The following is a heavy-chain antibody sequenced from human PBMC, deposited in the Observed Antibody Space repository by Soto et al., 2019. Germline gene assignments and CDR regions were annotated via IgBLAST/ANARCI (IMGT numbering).Heavy chain of an antibody. Sequence: QVQLVESGGGVVQPGRSLRLSCAASGFTFSSYAMHWVRQAPGKGLEWVAVISYDGSNKYYADSVKGRFTISRDNSKNTLYLQMNSLRAEDTAVYYCARGGHIVVVTAYFDYWGQGTLVTVSS. V-gene: IGHV3-30-3*01. J-gene: IGHJ4*02. D-gene: IGHD2-21*02. CDR1: GFTFSSYA. CDR2: ISYDGSNK. CDR3: ARGGHIVVVTAYFDY.